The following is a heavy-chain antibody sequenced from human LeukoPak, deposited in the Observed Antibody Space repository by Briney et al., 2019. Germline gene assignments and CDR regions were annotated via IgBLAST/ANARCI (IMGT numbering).Heavy chain of an antibody. V-gene: IGHV4-59*08. CDR2: IYYSGST. J-gene: IGHJ6*02. CDR1: GGSISSYY. CDR3: ARSFYYYYYGMDV. Sequence: PSETLSLTCTVSGGSISSYYWSWIRQPPGKGLEWIGYIYYSGSTNYNPSLKSRVTISVDTSKNQLSLKLSSVTAADTAVYYCARSFYYYYYGMDVWGQGTTVTVSS.